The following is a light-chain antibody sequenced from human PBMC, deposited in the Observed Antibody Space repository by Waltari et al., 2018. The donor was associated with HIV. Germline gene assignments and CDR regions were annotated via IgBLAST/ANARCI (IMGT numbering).Light chain of an antibody. V-gene: IGLV2-8*01. J-gene: IGLJ1*01. CDR3: ASYAGSTNV. Sequence: QSALTQPPSASGSPGQSVTISYTGTSSDVGGYNYVSWYQLHPGKAPKLMIYEVSKRPSGVPDRFSGSKSGNTASLTVSGLQSEDEADYFCASYAGSTNVFGTGTKVTVL. CDR2: EVS. CDR1: SSDVGGYNY.